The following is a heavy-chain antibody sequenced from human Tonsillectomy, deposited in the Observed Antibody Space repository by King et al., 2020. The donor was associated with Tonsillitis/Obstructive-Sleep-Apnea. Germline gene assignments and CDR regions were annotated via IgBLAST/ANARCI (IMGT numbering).Heavy chain of an antibody. Sequence: QLVQSGAEVKKPGASAKVSCKASGYTFTSYYMHWVRQAPGQGLEWMGIINPSGGSTSYAQKFQGRVTMTRDTSTSTVYMELSSLRSEDTAVYYCARELPGPDAFDIWGQGTMVTVSS. CDR3: ARELPGPDAFDI. V-gene: IGHV1-46*01. J-gene: IGHJ3*02. CDR1: GYTFTSYY. CDR2: INPSGGST.